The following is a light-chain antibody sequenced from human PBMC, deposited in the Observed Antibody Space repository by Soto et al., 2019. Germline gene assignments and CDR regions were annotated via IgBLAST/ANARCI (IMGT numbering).Light chain of an antibody. J-gene: IGKJ1*01. Sequence: EIVLTQSPGTLSLSPGERATLSCRASQSVISTYLAWYQQKPGQAPRLLIYVASSRATGIPDRFSGSGSGTDFTITISRLAPEDFAVYYCQQYRDSLGTFGQGTKVEIK. V-gene: IGKV3-20*01. CDR1: QSVISTY. CDR3: QQYRDSLGT. CDR2: VAS.